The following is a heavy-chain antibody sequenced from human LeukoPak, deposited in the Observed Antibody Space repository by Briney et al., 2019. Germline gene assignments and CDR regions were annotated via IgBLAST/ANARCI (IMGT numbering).Heavy chain of an antibody. J-gene: IGHJ4*02. CDR2: INHSGST. D-gene: IGHD5-18*01. V-gene: IGHV4-34*01. Sequence: SETLSLTCAVYGGSFSGYYWSWIRQPPGKGLEWIGEINHSGSTNYNPSLKGRVTISVDTSKNQFSLKLSSVTAADTAVYYCARRTDTAMEFDYWGQGTLVTVPS. CDR3: ARRTDTAMEFDY. CDR1: GGSFSGYY.